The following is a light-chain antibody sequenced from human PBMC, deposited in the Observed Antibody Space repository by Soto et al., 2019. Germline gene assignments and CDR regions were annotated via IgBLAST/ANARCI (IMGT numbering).Light chain of an antibody. V-gene: IGLV1-44*01. CDR3: AAWDDSRNGSF. J-gene: IGLJ1*01. CDR1: SSNIGSNT. Sequence: QSALTQPPSASGTPGQRVTISCSGSSSNIGSNTVNWYQQLPGTAPKLLIYSNNQRPSGVPDRFSGSKSGTSASLAISGLQSEDEADYYCAAWDDSRNGSFFGTGNKVTVL. CDR2: SNN.